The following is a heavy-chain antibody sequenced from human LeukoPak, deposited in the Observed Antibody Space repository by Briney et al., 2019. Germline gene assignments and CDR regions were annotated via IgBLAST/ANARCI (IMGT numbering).Heavy chain of an antibody. CDR1: GFTFSSYG. D-gene: IGHD3-22*01. V-gene: IGHV3-33*01. Sequence: GGSLRLSCAASGFTFSSYGMHWVRQAPGKGLEWVAVIWYDGSNKYYADSVKGRFTISRDNSKNTLYLQMNSLRAEDTAVYYCARDHNPDSRLPDAWGQGTLVTVSS. J-gene: IGHJ5*02. CDR2: IWYDGSNK. CDR3: ARDHNPDSRLPDA.